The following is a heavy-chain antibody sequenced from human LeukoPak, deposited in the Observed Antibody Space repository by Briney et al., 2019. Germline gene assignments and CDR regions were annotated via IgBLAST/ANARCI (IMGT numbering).Heavy chain of an antibody. J-gene: IGHJ4*02. CDR3: ARSSARYSSSWYIDY. V-gene: IGHV4-39*07. CDR2: IYYSGST. Sequence: PSETLSLTCTVSGGSISSSSYYWGWIRQPPGKGLEWIGSIYYSGSTYYNPSLKSRVTISVDTSKNQFSLKLSSVTAADTAVYYCARSSARYSSSWYIDYWGQGTLVTVSS. CDR1: GGSISSSSYY. D-gene: IGHD6-13*01.